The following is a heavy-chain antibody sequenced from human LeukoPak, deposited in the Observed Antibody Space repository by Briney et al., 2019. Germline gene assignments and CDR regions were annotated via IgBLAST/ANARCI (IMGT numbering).Heavy chain of an antibody. V-gene: IGHV1-46*01. CDR3: ARALFIAAAGNIGLGY. J-gene: IGHJ4*02. D-gene: IGHD6-13*01. Sequence: EASVKVSCKASGYTFTSYYMHWVRQAPGQGLEWMGIINPSGGNTGYAQKFQGRVTMTRNTSISTAYMELSSLRSEDTAVYYCARALFIAAAGNIGLGYWGQGTLVTVSS. CDR1: GYTFTSYY. CDR2: INPSGGNT.